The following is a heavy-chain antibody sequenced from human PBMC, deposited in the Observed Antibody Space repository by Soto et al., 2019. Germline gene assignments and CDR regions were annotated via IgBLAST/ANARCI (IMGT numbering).Heavy chain of an antibody. CDR1: GGSISSGGYY. CDR3: AARWDCSSTSCYFGWFDP. J-gene: IGHJ5*02. CDR2: IYYSGST. Sequence: SETLSLTCTVSGGSISSGGYYWSWIRQHPGKGLEWIGYIYYSGSTYYNPSLKSRVTISVDTSKNQFSLKLSSVTAADTAVYYCAARWDCSSTSCYFGWFDPWGQGTLVTVSS. D-gene: IGHD2-2*01. V-gene: IGHV4-31*03.